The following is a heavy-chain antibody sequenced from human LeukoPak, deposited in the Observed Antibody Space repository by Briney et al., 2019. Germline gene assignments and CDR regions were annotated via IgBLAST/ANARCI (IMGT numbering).Heavy chain of an antibody. D-gene: IGHD3-9*01. CDR2: IKQDGSEK. Sequence: PGGSLRLSCAASGFTFSSYWMSWVRQAPGKGLEWVANIKQDGSEKYYVDSVKGRFTISRDNAKNSLYLQMNSLRAEDTAVYYCARDKYYDILTGYVYYYYGMDVWGQGTTVTVSS. CDR3: ARDKYYDILTGYVYYYYGMDV. CDR1: GFTFSSYW. J-gene: IGHJ6*02. V-gene: IGHV3-7*01.